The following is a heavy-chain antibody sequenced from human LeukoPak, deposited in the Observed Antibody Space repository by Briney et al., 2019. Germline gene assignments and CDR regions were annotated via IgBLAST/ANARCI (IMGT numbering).Heavy chain of an antibody. CDR3: ARGGTAGYYYDSSAHN. CDR1: GYTFTGYY. D-gene: IGHD3-22*01. V-gene: IGHV1-2*02. J-gene: IGHJ4*02. Sequence: GASVKVSCKASGYTFTGYYMHWVRQAPRQGLEWVGWINPNSGGTNYAQKFQGRVTMTRDTSISTAYMELSRLRSDDTAVYYCARGGTAGYYYDSSAHNWGQGTLVTVSS. CDR2: INPNSGGT.